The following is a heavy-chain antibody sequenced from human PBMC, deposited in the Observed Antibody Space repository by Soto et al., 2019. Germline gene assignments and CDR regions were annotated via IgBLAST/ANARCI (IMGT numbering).Heavy chain of an antibody. Sequence: VGSLRLSCAASGFTVSSKYMSWVRQAPGKGLEWISVIWSAGLIYYADSVRGRFTISRDISKNILYLEMTSLRADDTAVYYCAREAPMDVWGQGTTVTVSS. CDR1: GFTVSSKY. CDR2: IWSAGLI. J-gene: IGHJ6*02. CDR3: AREAPMDV. V-gene: IGHV3-53*01.